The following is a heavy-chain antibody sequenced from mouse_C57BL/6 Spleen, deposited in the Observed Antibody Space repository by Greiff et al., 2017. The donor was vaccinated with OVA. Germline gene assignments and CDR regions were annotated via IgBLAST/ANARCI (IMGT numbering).Heavy chain of an antibody. V-gene: IGHV1-5*01. CDR3: TGYYYGSTYWYFDV. D-gene: IGHD1-1*01. Sequence: VQLLQSGPVLARPGASVKMSCKTSGYTFTSYWMHWVKQRPGKGLEWMGAIYPGNSDTSYNQKFKGKASLTAVTSASTAYRELSSLTNEDSAVYYCTGYYYGSTYWYFDVWGTGTTVTVSS. CDR1: GYTFTSYW. J-gene: IGHJ1*03. CDR2: IYPGNSDT.